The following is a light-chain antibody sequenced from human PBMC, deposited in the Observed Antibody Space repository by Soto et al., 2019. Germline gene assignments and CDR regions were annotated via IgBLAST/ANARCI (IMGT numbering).Light chain of an antibody. CDR2: GAA. CDR1: QNITRY. J-gene: IGKJ1*01. V-gene: IGKV1-39*01. CDR3: QQSYTTTWT. Sequence: DIQMTQSPSSLSAYVGDRVTITCRASQNITRYLNWYQQKSGKAPKLLISGAATLQSGVPSRFVGSRSGTDFTLTISSLQPEDITTYYCQQSYTTTWTFGQGTKVESK.